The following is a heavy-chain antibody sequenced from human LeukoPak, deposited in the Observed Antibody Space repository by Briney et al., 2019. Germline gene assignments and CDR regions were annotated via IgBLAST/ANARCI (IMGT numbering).Heavy chain of an antibody. CDR3: AKDEYSGYVGHAFDI. Sequence: GRSLRLSCAASGFIFSGHVMHWVRQAPGKGLEWVSAISGSGGSTYYADSVKGRFTISRDNSKNTLYLQMNSLRAEDTAVYYCAKDEYSGYVGHAFDIWGQGTMVTVSS. J-gene: IGHJ3*02. CDR2: ISGSGGST. V-gene: IGHV3-23*01. D-gene: IGHD5-12*01. CDR1: GFIFSGHV.